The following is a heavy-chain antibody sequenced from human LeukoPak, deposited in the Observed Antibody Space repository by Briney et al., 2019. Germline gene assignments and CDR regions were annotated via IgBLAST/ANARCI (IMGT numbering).Heavy chain of an antibody. J-gene: IGHJ6*02. CDR1: GYTFTSYD. V-gene: IGHV1-8*01. Sequence: RASVKVSCKASGYTFTSYDINWVRQATGQGLEWMGWMNPNSGNTGYAQKFQGRVTMTRNTSISTAYMELSSLRSEDTAVYYCARDSILNSGSYYYYGMDVWGQGTTVTVSS. D-gene: IGHD1-26*01. CDR3: ARDSILNSGSYYYYGMDV. CDR2: MNPNSGNT.